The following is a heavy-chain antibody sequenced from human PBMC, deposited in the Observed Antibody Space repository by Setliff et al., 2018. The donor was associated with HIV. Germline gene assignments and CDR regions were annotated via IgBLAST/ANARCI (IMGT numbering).Heavy chain of an antibody. V-gene: IGHV1-18*01. CDR3: ARTMDYGDYEPLDY. D-gene: IGHD4-17*01. Sequence: ASVKVSCKASGYTLSDYGMTWVRQAPGRGLEWMAWISAYSGNRKFAQKFQGRVTVTRDTSTSTAYMELTSLRSDDTAVYYCARTMDYGDYEPLDYWGQGTLVTVSS. CDR2: ISAYSGNR. CDR1: GYTLSDYG. J-gene: IGHJ4*02.